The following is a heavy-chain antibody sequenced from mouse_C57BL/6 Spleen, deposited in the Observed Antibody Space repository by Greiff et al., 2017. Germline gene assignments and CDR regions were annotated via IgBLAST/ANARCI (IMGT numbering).Heavy chain of an antibody. CDR2: IDPENGDT. V-gene: IGHV14-4*01. CDR3: TTGGYDEGAWFAY. D-gene: IGHD2-2*01. CDR1: GFNIKDDY. Sequence: DVKLVESGAELVRPGASVKLSCTASGFNIKDDYMHWVKQRPEQGLEWIGWIDPENGDTEYASKFQGKATITADTSSNTAYLQLSSLTSEDTAVYYCTTGGYDEGAWFAYWGQGTLVTVSA. J-gene: IGHJ3*01.